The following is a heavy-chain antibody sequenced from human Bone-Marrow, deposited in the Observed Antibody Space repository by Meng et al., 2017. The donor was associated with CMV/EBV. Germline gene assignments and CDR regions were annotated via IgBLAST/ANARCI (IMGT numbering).Heavy chain of an antibody. J-gene: IGHJ6*02. Sequence: GESLKISCAASGFTFSSYGMHWVRQAPGKGLEWVSYISSTSNTIYYADSVKGRFTISRDNAKNSLYLQMNSLRAEDTAVYYCARTRAYYYYYYGMDVWGQGTTVTVSS. CDR3: ARTRAYYYYYYGMDV. CDR2: ISSTSNTI. V-gene: IGHV3-48*04. CDR1: GFTFSSYG.